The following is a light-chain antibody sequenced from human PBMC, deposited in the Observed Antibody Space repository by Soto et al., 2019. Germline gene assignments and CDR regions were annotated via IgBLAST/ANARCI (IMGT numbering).Light chain of an antibody. CDR3: QQYHTSPIT. J-gene: IGKJ5*01. Sequence: DIVMTQSPDSLAVPLGGRATVNCRSSQSLLYTSNNRHYLAWFQQKPGQPPKLLIYRASTRESGVPDRFSGSGSGTDFTLTISSLQAEDVAVYYCQQYHTSPITFGQGTRLEIK. V-gene: IGKV4-1*01. CDR2: RAS. CDR1: QSLLYTSNNRHY.